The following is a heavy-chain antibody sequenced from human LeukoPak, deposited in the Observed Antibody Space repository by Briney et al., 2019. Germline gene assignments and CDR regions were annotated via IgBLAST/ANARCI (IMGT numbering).Heavy chain of an antibody. CDR2: IYYSGST. Sequence: SETLSLTCTVSGGSISSHYWGWTRQPPGKGLEWIGSIYYSGSTYYNPSLKSRVTISVDTSKNQFSLKLTSVTAADTAVYYCARHQSYYYDYYMDVWGKGTTVTISS. V-gene: IGHV4-39*01. J-gene: IGHJ6*03. CDR3: ARHQSYYYDYYMDV. CDR1: GGSISSHY.